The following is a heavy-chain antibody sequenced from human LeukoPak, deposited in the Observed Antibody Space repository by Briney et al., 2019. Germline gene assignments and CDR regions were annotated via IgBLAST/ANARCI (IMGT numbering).Heavy chain of an antibody. J-gene: IGHJ4*02. Sequence: SETLSLTCTVSGGSISSYYWSWIRQPPGKGLEWIGYIYYSGSTNYNPSLKSRVTISVDTSKNQFSLKLSSVTAADTAVYYCAREDDYGDSYWGQGTLVTVSS. CDR3: AREDDYGDSY. D-gene: IGHD4-17*01. V-gene: IGHV4-59*12. CDR2: IYYSGST. CDR1: GGSISSYY.